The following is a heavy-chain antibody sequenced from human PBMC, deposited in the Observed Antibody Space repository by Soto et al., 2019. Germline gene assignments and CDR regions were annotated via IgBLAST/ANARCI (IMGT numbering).Heavy chain of an antibody. V-gene: IGHV3-21*01. D-gene: IGHD4-17*01. CDR3: ARVPYGADYSPFDY. CDR2: ISSSSSYI. CDR1: GFTFSSYS. J-gene: IGHJ4*02. Sequence: EVQLVESGGGLVKPGGSLRLSCAASGFTFSSYSMNWVRQAPGKGLEWVSSISSSSSYIYYADSVKGRFTISRDNAKNSLYLQMNGLRAEDTAVYYCARVPYGADYSPFDYWGQGTLVTVSS.